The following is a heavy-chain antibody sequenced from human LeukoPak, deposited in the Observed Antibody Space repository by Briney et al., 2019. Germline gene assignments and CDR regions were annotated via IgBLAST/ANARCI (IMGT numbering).Heavy chain of an antibody. CDR2: IYPGDSDT. CDR3: ARLLNYDDLDY. J-gene: IGHJ4*02. V-gene: IGHV5-51*01. D-gene: IGHD3-22*01. Sequence: GESLKISCKGSGYSFTNYWIGWVRQMPGKGLEWMGIIYPGDSDTRYSPSFQGQVAISADKSITTAYLQWSSLKASDTAMYYCARLLNYDDLDYWGQGTLVTVSS. CDR1: GYSFTNYW.